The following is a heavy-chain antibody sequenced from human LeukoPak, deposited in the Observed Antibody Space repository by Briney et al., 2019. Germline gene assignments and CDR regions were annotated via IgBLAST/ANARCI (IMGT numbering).Heavy chain of an antibody. J-gene: IGHJ4*02. CDR1: GGSVSGGSYY. CDR3: ASGQFLVSNDY. CDR2: FYYTGST. V-gene: IGHV4-61*01. D-gene: IGHD5/OR15-5a*01. Sequence: SETLSLTCTVSGGSVSGGSYYWSWIRQPPGKGLEWIGYFYYTGSTNYNPSLKSRVTIAVDTSKNQFSLRLSSVTAADTAVYYCASGQFLVSNDYWGQGILVTVSS.